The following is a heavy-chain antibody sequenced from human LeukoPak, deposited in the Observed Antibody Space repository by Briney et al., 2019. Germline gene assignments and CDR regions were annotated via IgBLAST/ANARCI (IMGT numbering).Heavy chain of an antibody. D-gene: IGHD3-10*01. CDR2: IYYSGST. CDR1: GGSISSGDYY. Sequence: SQTLSLTCTVSGGSISSGDYYWSWIRQPPGKGLEWIGYIYYSGSTYYNPSLKSRVTISVDTSKNQFSLKLSSVTDADTAVYYCARGRDYYGSGSYPDYWGQGTLVTVSS. V-gene: IGHV4-30-4*01. J-gene: IGHJ4*02. CDR3: ARGRDYYGSGSYPDY.